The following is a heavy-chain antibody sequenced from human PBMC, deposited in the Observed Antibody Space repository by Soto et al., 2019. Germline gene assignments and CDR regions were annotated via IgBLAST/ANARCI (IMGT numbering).Heavy chain of an antibody. CDR3: ARAGGYEVQGNNWFDP. Sequence: QVQLQESGPGLVKPSETLSLTCTVSGGSISSHYWSWIRQPAGPGLEWIGRSYARGSTNYNPSLKSRVTLSLDTSRTLFALKLTYVTAADTAMYYCARAGGYEVQGNNWFDPWGQGPLITVSS. V-gene: IGHV4-4*07. CDR1: GGSISSHY. D-gene: IGHD5-12*01. J-gene: IGHJ5*02. CDR2: SYARGST.